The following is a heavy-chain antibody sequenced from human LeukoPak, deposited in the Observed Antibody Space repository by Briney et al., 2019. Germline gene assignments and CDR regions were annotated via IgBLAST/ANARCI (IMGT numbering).Heavy chain of an antibody. CDR3: ARECLDILTGDPHDY. D-gene: IGHD3-9*01. CDR1: GYTFTRYG. V-gene: IGHV1-18*01. Sequence: ASVKVSCKASGYTFTRYGITWVRQAPGQGLEWMGWINAYNGNTDYAQKLHGRVTLTTDTSTSTAYMELRSLRSDDTAVYYCARECLDILTGDPHDYWGQGTLVTVSS. CDR2: INAYNGNT. J-gene: IGHJ4*02.